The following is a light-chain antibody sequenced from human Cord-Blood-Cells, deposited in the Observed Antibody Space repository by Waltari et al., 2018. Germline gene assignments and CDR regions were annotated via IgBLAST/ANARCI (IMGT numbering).Light chain of an antibody. Sequence: EIVFTQPPATLSLSPGERATISCRASQSVSSYLAWYQQKPGQAPRLLIYDASNRATGIPARFSGSGSGTDFTLTISSLEPEDFAVYYCQQRSNWITFGQGTRLEIK. CDR1: QSVSSY. V-gene: IGKV3-11*01. CDR2: DAS. J-gene: IGKJ5*01. CDR3: QQRSNWIT.